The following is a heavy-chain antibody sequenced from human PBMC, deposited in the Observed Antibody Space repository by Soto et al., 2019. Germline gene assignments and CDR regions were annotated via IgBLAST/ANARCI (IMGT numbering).Heavy chain of an antibody. Sequence: ASVKVSCKASGYTFTGYYMHWVRQAPGQGLEWMGWINPNSGGTNYAQKFQGRVTMTRDTSISTAYMELSRLRSDDTAVYYCAGKREGAYCGGDCLRDAFDIWGQGTMVTVS. J-gene: IGHJ3*02. V-gene: IGHV1-2*02. CDR3: AGKREGAYCGGDCLRDAFDI. D-gene: IGHD2-21*02. CDR1: GYTFTGYY. CDR2: INPNSGGT.